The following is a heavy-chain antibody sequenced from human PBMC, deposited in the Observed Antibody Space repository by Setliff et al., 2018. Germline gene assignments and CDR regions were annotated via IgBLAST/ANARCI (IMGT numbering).Heavy chain of an antibody. CDR3: ARVGPLTDDAFDI. D-gene: IGHD1-26*01. CDR2: MYPGDSDT. J-gene: IGHJ3*02. Sequence: PGESLKISCKGSGYTFTNYWIGWVRQMPGKGLEWMGIMYPGDSDTRYSPSFRGQVTFSADKSISTAYLHWSSLKATDTAIYYCARVGPLTDDAFDIWGQGTMVTVSS. V-gene: IGHV5-51*01. CDR1: GYTFTNYW.